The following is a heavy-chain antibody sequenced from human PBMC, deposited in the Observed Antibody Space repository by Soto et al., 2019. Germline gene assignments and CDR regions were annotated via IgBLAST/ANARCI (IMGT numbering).Heavy chain of an antibody. CDR2: ITPIFGTA. Sequence: SVKVSCKASGGTLSNSAISWVRQAPGQGLEWMGGITPIFGTANYAQKFQGRVTLTADESTSTAYMELSGLRSDDTAVYYCARDQIAVAHVGNYYYYGMDVWGQGTTVTVSS. V-gene: IGHV1-69*13. J-gene: IGHJ6*02. D-gene: IGHD6-19*01. CDR3: ARDQIAVAHVGNYYYYGMDV. CDR1: GGTLSNSA.